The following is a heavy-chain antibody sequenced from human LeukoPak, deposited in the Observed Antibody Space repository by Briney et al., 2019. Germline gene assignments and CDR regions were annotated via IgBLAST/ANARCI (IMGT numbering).Heavy chain of an antibody. D-gene: IGHD5-24*01. CDR1: GFIFSPCA. CDR3: AKDYVSGDGYWDFDY. J-gene: IGHJ4*02. V-gene: IGHV3-23*01. Sequence: GGSLRFSCAASGFIFSPCAMSWVRQAPGKGLEWVAGIAGGDDRFYADSVKGRFSISRDNSRNTVDLQMNSLRVENTAVYYCAKDYVSGDGYWDFDYWGQGTLVTVSS. CDR2: IAGGDDR.